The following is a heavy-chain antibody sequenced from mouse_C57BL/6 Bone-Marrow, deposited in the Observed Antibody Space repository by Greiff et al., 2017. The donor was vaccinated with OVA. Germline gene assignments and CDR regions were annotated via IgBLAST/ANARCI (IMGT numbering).Heavy chain of an antibody. CDR3: AINWGGDYYVMDY. V-gene: IGHV5-17*01. CDR2: ISSGSSTI. D-gene: IGHD4-1*01. CDR1: GFTFSDYG. Sequence: DVKLVESGGGLVKPGGSLKLSCAASGFTFSDYGMHWVRQAPEKGLEWVAYISSGSSTIYYADTVKGRFTISRDNAKNTLFLQMTSLRSEDTAMYYCAINWGGDYYVMDYWGQGTSVTVSS. J-gene: IGHJ4*01.